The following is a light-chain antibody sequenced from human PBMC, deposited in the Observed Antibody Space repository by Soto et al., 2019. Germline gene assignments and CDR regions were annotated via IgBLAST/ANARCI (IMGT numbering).Light chain of an antibody. CDR3: QQYGDRPRT. CDR2: VPS. Sequence: VILKHSPSTLSVSPGDRSTLSCTASQYIGSAVACYHHRSGQTPRLLIFVPSIRVPTTPSRVSGSVCGTDITLTISSLESEDFAVYFCQQYGDRPRTFGQGTKVDIK. J-gene: IGKJ1*01. CDR1: QYIGSA. V-gene: IGKV3-15*01.